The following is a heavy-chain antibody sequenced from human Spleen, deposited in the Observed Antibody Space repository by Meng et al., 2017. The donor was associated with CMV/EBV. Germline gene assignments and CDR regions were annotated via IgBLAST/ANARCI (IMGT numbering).Heavy chain of an antibody. CDR1: GDSIRSSSHY. Sequence: SETLSLTCSVSGDSIRSSSHYWGWVRQPPGKGLEWIGAIYYSGTTYYSPSLTSRVTMSVDTSKTQFSVKLTSVTAADTAVYYCASARGHTIYGDYLDYWGQGALVTVSS. V-gene: IGHV4-39*07. D-gene: IGHD3-3*01. CDR2: IYYSGTT. CDR3: ASARGHTIYGDYLDY. J-gene: IGHJ4*02.